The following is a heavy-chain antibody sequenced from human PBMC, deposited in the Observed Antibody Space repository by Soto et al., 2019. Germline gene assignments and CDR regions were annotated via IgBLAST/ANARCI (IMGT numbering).Heavy chain of an antibody. V-gene: IGHV1-69*06. CDR3: ARDIGGSLQP. D-gene: IGHD1-26*01. CDR1: GGAFVNYA. J-gene: IGHJ5*02. Sequence: QVQLVQSGTDVKRPGSSVKVSCKSSGGAFVNYAITWVRQAPGQGLEWMGGVIPFSGAADYAQRFQGRVIRTADTSASTAYMEVSRLRSDDTAVYFCARDIGGSLQPWGQGTLVIVSS. CDR2: VIPFSGAA.